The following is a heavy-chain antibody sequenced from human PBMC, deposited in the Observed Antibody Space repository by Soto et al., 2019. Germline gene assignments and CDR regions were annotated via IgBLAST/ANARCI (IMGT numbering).Heavy chain of an antibody. CDR2: IYYSGST. CDR3: ARGSPQYCISTSCRYGMDV. D-gene: IGHD2-2*01. CDR1: GGSISSGGYY. J-gene: IGHJ6*02. Sequence: SETLSLTCTVSGGSISSGGYYWSWIRQHPGKGLEWIGYIYYSGSTYYNPSLKSRVTISVDTSKNQFSLKLSSVTAADTAVYYCARGSPQYCISTSCRYGMDVWGQGTTVTVSS. V-gene: IGHV4-31*03.